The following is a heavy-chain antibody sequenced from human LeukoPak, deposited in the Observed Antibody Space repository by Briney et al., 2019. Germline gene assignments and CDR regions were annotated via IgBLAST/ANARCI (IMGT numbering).Heavy chain of an antibody. CDR2: INHSGST. V-gene: IGHV4-34*01. D-gene: IGHD2-2*01. Sequence: GSLRLSCVASGFTFSDYWMSWVRQAPGKGLEWIGEINHSGSTNYNPSLKSRVTISVDTSKNQFSLKLSSVTAADTAVYYCARGYPDDYWGQGTLVTVPS. J-gene: IGHJ4*02. CDR1: GFTFSDYW. CDR3: ARGYPDDY.